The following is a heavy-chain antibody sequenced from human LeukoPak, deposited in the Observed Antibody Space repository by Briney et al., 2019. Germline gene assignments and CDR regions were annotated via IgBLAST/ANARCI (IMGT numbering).Heavy chain of an antibody. CDR3: AREYPDYGDGFDY. D-gene: IGHD4-17*01. CDR1: GFTFSSYA. Sequence: GGSLRLSCAASGFTFSSYAMHWVRQAPGKGLEWVAVISYDGSNKYYADSVKGRFTISRDNAKNSLYLQMNSLRAEDTAVYYCAREYPDYGDGFDYWGQGTLVTVSS. V-gene: IGHV3-30*04. J-gene: IGHJ4*02. CDR2: ISYDGSNK.